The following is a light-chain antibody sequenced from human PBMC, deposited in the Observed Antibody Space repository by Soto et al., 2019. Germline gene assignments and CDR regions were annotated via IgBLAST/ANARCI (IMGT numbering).Light chain of an antibody. CDR3: QQYKNGWT. J-gene: IGKJ1*01. CDR2: GAS. Sequence: EILMTQSPATLSVSPGERATLSCRASQSVSSNLAWYQQTPGQAPSLLIYGASTRATGTPARLSGSGSGTEFTLTISSLQSEDFAVYYCQQYKNGWTFGQGTKVDIK. V-gene: IGKV3-15*01. CDR1: QSVSSN.